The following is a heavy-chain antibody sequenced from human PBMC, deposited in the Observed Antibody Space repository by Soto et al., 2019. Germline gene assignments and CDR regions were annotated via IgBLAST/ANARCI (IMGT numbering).Heavy chain of an antibody. CDR2: IIPIFGTA. V-gene: IGHV1-69*13. CDR3: ARGEYYYDSSGFNYNWFDH. J-gene: IGHJ5*02. Sequence: SVKGSCKASVGTFSSYAISWVRQAPGQGLEWMGGIIPIFGTANYAQKFQGRVTITADESTSTSYMELSSLRSEDTAVYYCARGEYYYDSSGFNYNWFDHWGQGTLVTVSS. CDR1: VGTFSSYA. D-gene: IGHD3-22*01.